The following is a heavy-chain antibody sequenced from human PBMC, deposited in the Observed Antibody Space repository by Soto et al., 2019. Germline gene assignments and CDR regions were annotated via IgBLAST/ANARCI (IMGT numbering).Heavy chain of an antibody. CDR1: GGSISSYY. CDR3: ARDGYNSLDY. D-gene: IGHD5-12*01. J-gene: IGHJ4*02. CDR2: IYYSGST. Sequence: TSETLSLTCTVSGGSISSYYWSWIRQPPGKGLEWIGYIYYSGSTNYHPSLKSRVTISVDTSKNQFSLKLSSVTAADTAVYYCARDGYNSLDYWGQGTLVTVSS. V-gene: IGHV4-59*01.